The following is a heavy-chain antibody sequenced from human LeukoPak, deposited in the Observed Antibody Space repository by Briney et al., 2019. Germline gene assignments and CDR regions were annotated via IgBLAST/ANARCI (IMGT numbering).Heavy chain of an antibody. V-gene: IGHV4-31*03. D-gene: IGHD3-22*01. CDR2: IYYGGST. CDR3: ARHTRDSSGYYPLDY. CDR1: GGSISSGGYY. J-gene: IGHJ4*02. Sequence: SETLSLTCTVSGGSISSGGYYWTWIRQHPGKGLEWIGYIYYGGSTYYNPSLKSRVTISVDTSKNQFSLKLSSVTAADTAVYYCARHTRDSSGYYPLDYWGQGTLVTVSS.